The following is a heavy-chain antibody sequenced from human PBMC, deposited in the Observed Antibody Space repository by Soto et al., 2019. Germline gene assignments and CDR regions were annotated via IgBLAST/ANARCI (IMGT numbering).Heavy chain of an antibody. CDR3: AREVGLYNYGRGVDC. CDR1: AFTFSTYA. D-gene: IGHD5-18*01. Sequence: QVQLVESGGGVVQPGRSLRLSCAASAFTFSTYAMHWVRQAPGKGLEWVAVIWYDGSNKYYADSVKGRFTISRDNSKSTLYLQMNSLRAEDTAVYYCAREVGLYNYGRGVDCWGRGTLVTVSS. CDR2: IWYDGSNK. V-gene: IGHV3-33*01. J-gene: IGHJ4*02.